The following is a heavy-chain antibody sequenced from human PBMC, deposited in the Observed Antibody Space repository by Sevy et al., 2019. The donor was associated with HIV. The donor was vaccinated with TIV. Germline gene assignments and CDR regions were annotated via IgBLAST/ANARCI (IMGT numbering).Heavy chain of an antibody. J-gene: IGHJ6*02. CDR3: ARGDPSYYFGMDV. CDR2: HYYSGST. V-gene: IGHV4-59*01. CDR1: GGSISNYY. Sequence: SETLSLTCTVSGGSISNYYRNWIRQPPGKGLEWIGYHYYSGSTNYNPSLKSRATMSVATSKNQFSLKLSSVTAADTAIYYCARGDPSYYFGMDVWGQGTTVTVSS.